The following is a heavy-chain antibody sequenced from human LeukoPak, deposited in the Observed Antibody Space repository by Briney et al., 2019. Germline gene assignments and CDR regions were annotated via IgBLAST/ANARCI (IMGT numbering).Heavy chain of an antibody. CDR2: FSGSGGST. Sequence: GGSLRLSCAVSGFAFSSYVMTWVGQAPGKGLDGVSGFSGSGGSTYDADSMKGRFTVSRDNSKSTLYLQLNSLRIEDTAVYYCAKVDGVRAAPGRGGVDSWGQGTLVTVSS. D-gene: IGHD6-13*01. V-gene: IGHV3-23*01. CDR3: AKVDGVRAAPGRGGVDS. CDR1: GFAFSSYV. J-gene: IGHJ4*02.